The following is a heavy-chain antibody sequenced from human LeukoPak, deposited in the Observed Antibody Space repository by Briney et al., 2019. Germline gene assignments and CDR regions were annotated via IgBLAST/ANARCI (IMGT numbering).Heavy chain of an antibody. D-gene: IGHD6-19*01. V-gene: IGHV3-7*01. J-gene: IGHJ4*02. Sequence: GALRLSCAASGFTFSSYWMSWVRQAPGKGLEWVANIKQDGSEKYYVDSVKGRFAISRDNAKNSLYLQMNSLRAEDTAVYYCARDLYSSGCFDYWGQGTLVTVSS. CDR1: GFTFSSYW. CDR2: IKQDGSEK. CDR3: ARDLYSSGCFDY.